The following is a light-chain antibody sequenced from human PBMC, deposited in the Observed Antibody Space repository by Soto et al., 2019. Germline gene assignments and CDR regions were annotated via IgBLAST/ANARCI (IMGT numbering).Light chain of an antibody. J-gene: IGLJ3*02. V-gene: IGLV2-14*01. CDR1: SSDVGGYNF. CDR2: EVR. Sequence: QSALTQPRSVSGSPGQSVTISCTGTSSDVGGYNFVSWYQQHPGESPKLMIYEVRNRPSGISSRFSGSRSGNTASLTISGLQSEDEGDYYCSAYTARSTLVFGGGTKLTVL. CDR3: SAYTARSTLV.